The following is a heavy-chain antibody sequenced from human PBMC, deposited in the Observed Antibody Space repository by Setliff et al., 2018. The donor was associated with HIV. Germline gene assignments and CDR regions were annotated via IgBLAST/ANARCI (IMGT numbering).Heavy chain of an antibody. J-gene: IGHJ5*02. Sequence: ASVKVSCKASGYTFTNYGITWLRQAPGQGPEWMGWISTYSGSTKYAENLQGRVTMTTDTSTSTAYMELRSLRSDDTAVYYCARDPTTALHPPLNWFDPWGQGTLVPSPQ. CDR2: ISTYSGST. D-gene: IGHD4-17*01. V-gene: IGHV1-18*01. CDR1: GYTFTNYG. CDR3: ARDPTTALHPPLNWFDP.